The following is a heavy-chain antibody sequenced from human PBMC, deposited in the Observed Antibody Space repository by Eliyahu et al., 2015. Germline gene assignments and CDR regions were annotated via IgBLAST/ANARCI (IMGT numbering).Heavy chain of an antibody. CDR1: GFTFRSYG. CDR3: TKDVSSEDYYYYYMDV. CDR2: ISLDGENK. V-gene: IGHV3-30*18. Sequence: QVQLVESGGGVVQPGRSLRLSXXASGFTFRSYGMHWVRQAPGKGLEWVAVISLDGENKYYSDSVTGRFTISRDNSREMVYLQLSSLRPEDTAVYYCTKDVSSEDYYYYYMDVWGKGTTVIVSS. J-gene: IGHJ6*03. D-gene: IGHD2-15*01.